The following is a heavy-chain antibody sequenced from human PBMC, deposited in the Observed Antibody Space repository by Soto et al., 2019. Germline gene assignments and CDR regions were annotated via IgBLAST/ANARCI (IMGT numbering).Heavy chain of an antibody. CDR3: ARHPTLELAPFDY. CDR1: GGSISSGGYY. D-gene: IGHD1-7*01. Sequence: PSETLSLTCTVSGGSISSGGYYWSWIRQHPGKGLEWIGYIYYSGSTYYNPSLKSRVTISVDTSKNQFSLKLSSVTAADTAVYYCARHPTLELAPFDYWSQGTLVTVSS. J-gene: IGHJ4*02. V-gene: IGHV4-31*03. CDR2: IYYSGST.